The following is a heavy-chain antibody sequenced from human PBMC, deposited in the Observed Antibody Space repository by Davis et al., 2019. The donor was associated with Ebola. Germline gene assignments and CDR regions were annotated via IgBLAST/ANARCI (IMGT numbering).Heavy chain of an antibody. Sequence: AASVKVSCKASGYTFTSYDINWVRQATGQGLEWIGWMNPNSGNTGYAQKFQGRVTMTRNTSISTAYMELSSLRSEDTAVYYCARDIGLGYYDSSGYLFDYWGQGTLVAVSS. CDR1: GYTFTSYD. V-gene: IGHV1-8*01. D-gene: IGHD3-22*01. CDR2: MNPNSGNT. CDR3: ARDIGLGYYDSSGYLFDY. J-gene: IGHJ4*02.